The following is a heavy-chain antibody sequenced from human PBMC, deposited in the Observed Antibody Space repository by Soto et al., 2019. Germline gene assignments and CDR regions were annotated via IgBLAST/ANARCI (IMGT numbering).Heavy chain of an antibody. CDR3: VHVNSGYPWISPGTLDN. J-gene: IGHJ4*02. CDR2: IGGSGGST. V-gene: IGHV3-23*01. Sequence: GGSLRLSCKGSGFTFSSFAMGWVRQAPGKGLEWVSSIGGSGGSTNYADSMRGRFTISRDNSKSTLFLQMSSLRAADTAIYYLVHVNSGYPWISPGTLDNWGQGMLVTVSS. CDR1: GFTFSSFA. D-gene: IGHD5-12*01.